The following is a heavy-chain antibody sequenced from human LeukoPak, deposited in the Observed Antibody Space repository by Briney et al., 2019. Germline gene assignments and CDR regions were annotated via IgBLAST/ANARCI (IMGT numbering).Heavy chain of an antibody. J-gene: IGHJ4*02. Sequence: PGGSLRLSCAASGFTFSNYWMSWVRQAPGKGLEWVANIKQEGSEKYHVDSVKGRFTISRDNAKNSLYLQMNSLRVEDTAVYFCARVSSGYYLDYWGQGTLVTVSS. CDR1: GFTFSNYW. D-gene: IGHD3-22*01. CDR2: IKQEGSEK. V-gene: IGHV3-7*03. CDR3: ARVSSGYYLDY.